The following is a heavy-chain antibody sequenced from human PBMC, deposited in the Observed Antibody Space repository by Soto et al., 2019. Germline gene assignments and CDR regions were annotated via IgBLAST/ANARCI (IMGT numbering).Heavy chain of an antibody. V-gene: IGHV3-23*01. D-gene: IGHD3-22*01. CDR3: AISSLPITMIVVVPPQH. CDR1: GFTFSSYA. CDR2: ISGSGGST. Sequence: GGSLRLSCAASGFTFSSYAMSWVRQAPGKGLEWVSAISGSGGSTYYADSVKGRFTISRDNSKNTLYLQMNSLRAEDTAVYYCAISSLPITMIVVVPPQHRGQRTLVTVSS. J-gene: IGHJ1*01.